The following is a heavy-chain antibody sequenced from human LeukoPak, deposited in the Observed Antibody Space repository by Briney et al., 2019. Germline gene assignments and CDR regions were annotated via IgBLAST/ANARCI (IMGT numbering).Heavy chain of an antibody. Sequence: SETLSLTCAVYGGSFSGYYWSWIRQPPGKGLEWIGEINHSGSTNYNPSLKSRVTISVDTSKNQFSLKLSSVTAADTAVYYCARFTMVRGVIIRPYYRMDVWGQGTTVTVSS. CDR2: INHSGST. J-gene: IGHJ6*02. CDR3: ARFTMVRGVIIRPYYRMDV. D-gene: IGHD3-10*01. CDR1: GGSFSGYY. V-gene: IGHV4-34*01.